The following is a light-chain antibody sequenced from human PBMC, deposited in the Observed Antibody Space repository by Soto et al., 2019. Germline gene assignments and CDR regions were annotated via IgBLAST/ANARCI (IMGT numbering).Light chain of an antibody. V-gene: IGKV4-1*01. CDR1: QTLLYFATNLNY. CDR3: QQYINDLPA. Sequence: IVMTQSPESLALSLGERATINCKSSQTLLYFATNLNYLAWYQQKPGQPPRLLIYWASTRESGVPDRFSGSGSGTDFTLTISSLQAEDVAVYYCQQYINDLPAFGQGTKVDIK. J-gene: IGKJ1*01. CDR2: WAS.